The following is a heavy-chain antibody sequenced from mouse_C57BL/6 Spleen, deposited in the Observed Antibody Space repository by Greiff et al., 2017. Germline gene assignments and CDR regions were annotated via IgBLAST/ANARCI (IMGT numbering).Heavy chain of an antibody. V-gene: IGHV1-64*01. CDR2: IHPNSGST. CDR3: ARGDSGAWFAD. J-gene: IGHJ3*01. CDR1: GYTFTSYW. D-gene: IGHD1-3*01. Sequence: QVQLQQPGAELVKPGASVKLSCKASGYTFTSYWMHWVKQRPGQGLEWIGMIHPNSGSTNYNEKFKSKATLTVDTSSSTAYMRLSSLAAEDSADYYCARGDSGAWFADWGQGTLVTVSA.